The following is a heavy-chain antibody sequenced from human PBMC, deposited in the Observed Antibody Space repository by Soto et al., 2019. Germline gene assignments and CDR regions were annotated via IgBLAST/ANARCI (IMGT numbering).Heavy chain of an antibody. Sequence: QVQLVESGGGVVQPGRSLRLSCAASGFTFSSYGMHWVRQAPGKGLEWVAVIWYDGSNKYYADSVKGRFTISRDNSKNTLYLQMNSLRAEDTAVYYCAREPVLLWFGEDGMDVWGQGTTVTVSS. CDR2: IWYDGSNK. CDR3: AREPVLLWFGEDGMDV. D-gene: IGHD3-10*01. V-gene: IGHV3-33*01. CDR1: GFTFSSYG. J-gene: IGHJ6*02.